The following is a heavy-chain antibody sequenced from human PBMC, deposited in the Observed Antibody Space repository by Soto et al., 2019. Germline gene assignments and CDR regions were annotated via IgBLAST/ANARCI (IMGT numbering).Heavy chain of an antibody. CDR1: GASISSSYW. V-gene: IGHV4-4*02. D-gene: IGHD2-2*01. CDR2: IHHSTGA. Sequence: QVQLQESGPGLVKPSGTLSLTCAVSGASISSSYWWSWVRQPPGKGLAWIGEIHHSTGANYNPSRSSRVLLSVDTSTYQLVRRVTSVTGADTAVYFCARNDAYAMDVWGQGTTVTVSS. J-gene: IGHJ6*02. CDR3: ARNDAYAMDV.